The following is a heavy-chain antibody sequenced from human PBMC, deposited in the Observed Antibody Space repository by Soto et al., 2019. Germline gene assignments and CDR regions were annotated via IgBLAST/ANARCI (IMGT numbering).Heavy chain of an antibody. CDR3: ARGPHGGNTPGLDS. CDR1: GGSFSGYY. D-gene: IGHD2-15*01. CDR2: INPSGTT. Sequence: QVQLQQWGAGLLKPSETLSLTCTVYGGSFSGYYWSWIRQPPGKGLAWIGEINPSGTTKSNPSLKSRVTISVDTSKNQFSLKLSSVSSADTAVYYCARGPHGGNTPGLDSWGQGSLVTVSS. V-gene: IGHV4-34*02. J-gene: IGHJ4*02.